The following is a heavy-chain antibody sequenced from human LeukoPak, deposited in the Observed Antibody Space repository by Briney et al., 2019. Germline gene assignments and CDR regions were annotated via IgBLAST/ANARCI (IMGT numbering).Heavy chain of an antibody. CDR3: AREQIGPTVRFDP. J-gene: IGHJ5*02. Sequence: ASVKVSCKASGYTFTGYYMYWVRQAPGQGLERMGWIHPNSGDTNYAQKFQGRVTMTRDTSISTAYMELRRLRSDDTAVYYCAREQIGPTVRFDPWGQGTLVTVSS. D-gene: IGHD6-6*01. V-gene: IGHV1-2*02. CDR1: GYTFTGYY. CDR2: IHPNSGDT.